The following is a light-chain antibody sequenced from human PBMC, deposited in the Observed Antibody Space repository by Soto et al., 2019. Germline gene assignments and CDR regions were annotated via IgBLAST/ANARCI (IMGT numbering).Light chain of an antibody. J-gene: IGKJ1*01. V-gene: IGKV1-6*01. CDR1: QVIRDD. Sequence: IQMTQSPSSLSASIRDRVTITCRASQVIRDDLGWYQQKPGKAPKRLIYAASTLHSGVPSRFSGSGSGTEFTLTISSLQPEDFATYYCQQNAIVPPWTFGQGTKVDI. CDR3: QQNAIVPPWT. CDR2: AAS.